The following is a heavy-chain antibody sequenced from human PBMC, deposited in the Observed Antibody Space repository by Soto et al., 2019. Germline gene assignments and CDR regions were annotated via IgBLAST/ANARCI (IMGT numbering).Heavy chain of an antibody. CDR2: IYTSGST. V-gene: IGHV4-4*07. D-gene: IGHD1-1*01. CDR1: GGSISSYY. CDR3: ARGDAFFPGTTYNWFDP. J-gene: IGHJ5*02. Sequence: SETLSLTCTVSGGSISSYYWSWIRQPAGKGLEWIGRIYTSGSTNYNPSLKSRVTMSVDTSKNQFSLKLSSVTAADTAVYYCARGDAFFPGTTYNWFDPWGQGTLVTVSS.